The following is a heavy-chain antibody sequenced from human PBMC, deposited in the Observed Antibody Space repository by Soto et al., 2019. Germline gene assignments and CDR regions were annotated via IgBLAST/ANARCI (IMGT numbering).Heavy chain of an antibody. Sequence: PGGSLRLSCAASGFTFTSYGMHWVRQAPGKGLEWVALVWYDGGNKYYADSVKGRFTISRDNSKNTVYLQVNSLRTEDTAVYYCATPAEALDTAMLKGLAHWGQGSLVTVSS. V-gene: IGHV3-33*01. CDR2: VWYDGGNK. CDR1: GFTFTSYG. J-gene: IGHJ4*02. D-gene: IGHD5-18*01. CDR3: ATPAEALDTAMLKGLAH.